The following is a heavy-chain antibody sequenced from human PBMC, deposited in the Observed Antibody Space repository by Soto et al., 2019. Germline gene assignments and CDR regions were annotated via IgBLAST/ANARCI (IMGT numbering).Heavy chain of an antibody. Sequence: AAVKVSCKACGYTFTRYYMHWVRQAPGQGLEWMGIINPSGGSTSYAQKFQGRVTMTRDTSTSTVYMELSSLRSEDTAVYYCARDKVLGDYYDSSGYYYYFDYWGQGTLVTVSS. J-gene: IGHJ4*02. CDR1: GYTFTRYY. D-gene: IGHD3-22*01. CDR3: ARDKVLGDYYDSSGYYYYFDY. CDR2: INPSGGST. V-gene: IGHV1-46*01.